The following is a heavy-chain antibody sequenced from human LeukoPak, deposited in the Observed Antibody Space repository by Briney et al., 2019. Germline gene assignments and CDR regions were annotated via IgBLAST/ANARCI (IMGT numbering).Heavy chain of an antibody. CDR2: INWNSGST. CDR3: AKILTRRGDRVDH. D-gene: IGHD3-10*01. J-gene: IGHJ4*02. Sequence: GRSLRLSCAGSGFTFDNYAMHWVRQAPGKGLEWVSGINWNSGSTYYADSVKGRFTISRDNSKNTLYLQMNSLRAEDTAVYYCAKILTRRGDRVDHWGQGTLVTVSS. V-gene: IGHV3-23*01. CDR1: GFTFDNYA.